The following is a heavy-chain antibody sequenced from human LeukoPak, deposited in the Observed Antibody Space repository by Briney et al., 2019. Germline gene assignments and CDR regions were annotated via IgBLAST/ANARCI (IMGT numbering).Heavy chain of an antibody. CDR2: ISGSGERT. J-gene: IGHJ4*02. V-gene: IGHV3-23*01. Sequence: GGSLRLSCAASGFNFSTYAMSWVRQAPGKGLEWVSGISGSGERTYYADSVKGRFTISRDNSKNTLNLQMDSLRADDTAVYFCAKDRSDTNNWYAGSHWGQGSLVTVSS. CDR1: GFNFSTYA. D-gene: IGHD1-1*01. CDR3: AKDRSDTNNWYAGSH.